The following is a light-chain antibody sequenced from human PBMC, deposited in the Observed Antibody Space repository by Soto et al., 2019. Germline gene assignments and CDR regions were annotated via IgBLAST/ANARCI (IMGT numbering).Light chain of an antibody. J-gene: IGLJ1*01. V-gene: IGLV1-40*01. CDR3: QSYVSPLSARYV. CDR1: SSNIGAGYD. Sequence: QSVLTQPPSGSGAPGQRGTISCTGSSSNIGAGYDVHWYQQRPGTAPKLLIFGNINRPSGVPDRFSGSKSGTSASLAITGLQAEDEGDYYCQSYVSPLSARYVFGPGSKVTGL. CDR2: GNI.